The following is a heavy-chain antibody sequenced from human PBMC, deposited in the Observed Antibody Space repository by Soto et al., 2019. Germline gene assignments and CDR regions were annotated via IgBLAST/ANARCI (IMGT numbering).Heavy chain of an antibody. J-gene: IGHJ6*02. CDR1: GFTFSSYA. CDR2: ISGSGGST. V-gene: IGHV3-23*01. Sequence: EVQLLESGGGLVQPGGSLRLSCAASGFTFSSYAMSWVRQAPGKGLEWVSAISGSGGSTYYADSVKGRFTISRDNSKNTLYLQMNSLRAEDTAVYYCAKDKYYYDSSGLLYYYYYGMDVWGQGTTVTVSS. CDR3: AKDKYYYDSSGLLYYYYYGMDV. D-gene: IGHD3-22*01.